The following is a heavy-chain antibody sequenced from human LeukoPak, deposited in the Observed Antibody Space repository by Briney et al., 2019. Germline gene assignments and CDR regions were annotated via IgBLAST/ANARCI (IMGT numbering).Heavy chain of an antibody. CDR2: ISYDGSNK. CDR1: GFTFSSYD. V-gene: IGHV3-30*18. CDR3: ANALYGGNSREPLDY. J-gene: IGHJ4*02. D-gene: IGHD4-23*01. Sequence: GRSLRLSCAASGFTFSSYDMHWVRQAPGKGLEWVAVISYDGSNKYYADSVKGRFTISRDNSKNTLYLQMNSLRAEDTAVYYCANALYGGNSREPLDYWGQGTLVTVSS.